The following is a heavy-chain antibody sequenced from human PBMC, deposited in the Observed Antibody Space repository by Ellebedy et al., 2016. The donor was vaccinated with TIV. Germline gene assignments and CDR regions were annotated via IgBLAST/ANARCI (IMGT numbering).Heavy chain of an antibody. D-gene: IGHD6-13*01. CDR2: INPSGGST. CDR3: ARGDRIAAADTGDY. Sequence: ASVKVSCKASGYTFTGYYMHWVRQAPGQGLEWMGIINPSGGSTSYAQKFQGRVTMTRDTSISTAYMELSRLRSDDTAVYYCARGDRIAAADTGDYWGQGTLVTVSS. CDR1: GYTFTGYY. V-gene: IGHV1-2*02. J-gene: IGHJ4*02.